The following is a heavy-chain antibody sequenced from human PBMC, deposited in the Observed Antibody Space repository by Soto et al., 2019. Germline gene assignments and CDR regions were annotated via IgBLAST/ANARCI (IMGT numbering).Heavy chain of an antibody. CDR2: IWYDGSNK. V-gene: IGHV3-33*01. CDR1: GFTFSSYG. CDR3: ASLSGWSVADDY. D-gene: IGHD6-19*01. Sequence: QVQLVESGGGVVQPGRSLRLSCAASGFTFSSYGMHWVRQAPGKGLEWVAVIWYDGSNKYYADSVKGRFTISRDNSKNTLDLQMNSLRAEDTAVYYCASLSGWSVADDYWGQGTLVTVSS. J-gene: IGHJ4*02.